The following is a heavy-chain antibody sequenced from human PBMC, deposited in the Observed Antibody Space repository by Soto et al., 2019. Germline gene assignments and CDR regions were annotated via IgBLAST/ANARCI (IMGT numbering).Heavy chain of an antibody. D-gene: IGHD6-19*01. J-gene: IGHJ4*02. CDR2: IKQDGSAK. CDR1: GFTTSSYW. Sequence: EVQLVESGGGLVQPGGSLRLSCAASGFTTSSYWMTWVRQAPGKGLEWVANIKQDGSAKYYVDSVKGRFTISRDNAKNSLYLQMNSLRAEDTAVYYCASWLKTSGWYVLLEGSFDYWGQGTLVTVSS. V-gene: IGHV3-7*01. CDR3: ASWLKTSGWYVLLEGSFDY.